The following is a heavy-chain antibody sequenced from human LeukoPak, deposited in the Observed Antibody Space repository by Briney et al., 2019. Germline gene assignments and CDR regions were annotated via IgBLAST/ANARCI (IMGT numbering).Heavy chain of an antibody. CDR1: GFILSSYA. V-gene: IGHV3-23*01. Sequence: GGSLRLSCAASGFILSSYAMSWVRQAPGKGLEWVSAIGGGGTTYYADSVKGRFIISRDSSKNTLYLQMNSLRAEDTAVYYCAKRWLSIGGHSDSWGQGTLVTVSS. CDR2: IGGGGTT. D-gene: IGHD5-24*01. CDR3: AKRWLSIGGHSDS. J-gene: IGHJ4*02.